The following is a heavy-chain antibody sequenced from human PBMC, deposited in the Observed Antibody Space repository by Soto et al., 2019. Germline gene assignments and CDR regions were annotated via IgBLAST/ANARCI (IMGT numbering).Heavy chain of an antibody. D-gene: IGHD2-15*01. V-gene: IGHV3-64D*06. CDR2: VRASGRST. J-gene: IGHJ4*02. Sequence: PEGSLRLSGSPSGCTFNSCTMTWVSEVPGEVLAASSAVRASGRSTYYADCVTDRFTISRDNSKNTLVLQRGSLRPEERYIYYYVKPAHGLDGVAFCYCGQGTQVTVAS. CDR3: VKPAHGLDGVAFCY. CDR1: GCTFNSCT.